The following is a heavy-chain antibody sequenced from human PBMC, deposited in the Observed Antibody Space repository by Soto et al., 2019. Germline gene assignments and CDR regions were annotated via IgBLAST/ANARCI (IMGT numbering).Heavy chain of an antibody. CDR2: ISAYNGNT. J-gene: IGHJ6*02. V-gene: IGHV1-18*01. Sequence: ASVKVSCKASVYTFTSYGISWVRQAPGQGLEWMGWISAYNGNTNYAQKLQGRVTMTTDTSTSTAYMELRSLRSDDTAVYYCARGLYSSSWPPVGAYYYYYYGMDVWGQGTTVTVSS. CDR1: VYTFTSYG. D-gene: IGHD6-13*01. CDR3: ARGLYSSSWPPVGAYYYYYYGMDV.